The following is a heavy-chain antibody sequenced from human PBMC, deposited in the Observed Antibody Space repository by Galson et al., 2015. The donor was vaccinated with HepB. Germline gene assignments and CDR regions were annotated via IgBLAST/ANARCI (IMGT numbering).Heavy chain of an antibody. CDR1: GYSFTSYW. V-gene: IGHV5-51*03. D-gene: IGHD6-19*01. J-gene: IGHJ4*02. Sequence: QSGAEVKKPGESLKISCKGSGYSFTSYWIGWVRQMPGRGLEWMGIIYPGDSDTRYSPSFQGQVTISADKSISTAYLQWSSLKASDTAMYHCARRSEVAVAVAYFDYWGQGTLVTVSS. CDR3: ARRSEVAVAVAYFDY. CDR2: IYPGDSDT.